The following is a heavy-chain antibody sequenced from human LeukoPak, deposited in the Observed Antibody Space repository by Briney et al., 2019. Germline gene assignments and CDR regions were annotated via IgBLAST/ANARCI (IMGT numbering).Heavy chain of an antibody. D-gene: IGHD6-13*01. CDR3: ARDLAAAATWFDP. CDR1: GFTFSSYG. J-gene: IGHJ5*02. Sequence: GGSLRLSCAASGFTFSSYGMHWVRQGPGTGLEWVAVIWYDASNRYYADSVKGRFTISRGNSKNTLYLQMNSLRAEDTAVYFCARDLAAAATWFDPWGQGTLVTVSS. V-gene: IGHV3-33*01. CDR2: IWYDASNR.